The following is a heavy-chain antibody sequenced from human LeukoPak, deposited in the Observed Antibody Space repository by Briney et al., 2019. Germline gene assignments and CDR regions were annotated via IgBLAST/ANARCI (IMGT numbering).Heavy chain of an antibody. J-gene: IGHJ4*02. Sequence: GGSLRLSCAASGFTFSSYGMHWVRQAPGKGLEWVAFIRYDGSNKYYADSVKGRLTISRDNSKNTLYLQMNSLRAEDTAVYYCAKETGGRQGLDYWGQGTLVTVSS. V-gene: IGHV3-30*02. CDR2: IRYDGSNK. D-gene: IGHD3-10*01. CDR3: AKETGGRQGLDY. CDR1: GFTFSSYG.